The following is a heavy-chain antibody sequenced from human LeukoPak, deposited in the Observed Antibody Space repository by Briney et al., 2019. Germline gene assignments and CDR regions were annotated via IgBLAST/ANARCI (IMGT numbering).Heavy chain of an antibody. D-gene: IGHD3-9*01. V-gene: IGHV3-43D*03. CDR3: AKGTDYDILTGFDY. J-gene: IGHJ4*02. CDR2: ISWDGGST. CDR1: GFTFDDYA. Sequence: GGSLRLSCAASGFTFDDYAMHWVRQAPGKGLEWVSLISWDGGSTYYADSVKGRFTISRDNSKNSLYLQMNSLRAEDTALYYCAKGTDYDILTGFDYWGQGTLVTVSS.